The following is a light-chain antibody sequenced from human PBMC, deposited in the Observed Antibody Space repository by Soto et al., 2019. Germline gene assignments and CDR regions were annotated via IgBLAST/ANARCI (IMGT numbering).Light chain of an antibody. CDR2: GAS. V-gene: IGKV3-11*01. J-gene: IGKJ1*01. CDR3: LQHSHWPPGT. CDR1: QSVSSY. Sequence: PCRASVSLSLGARSILYSRASQSVSSYLAWYQQKPGQAPRLLIYGASNRATDIPARFSGSGSGTDFTLSVCNLGTQDFAVFQCLQHSHWPPGTFPQGTKVDIK.